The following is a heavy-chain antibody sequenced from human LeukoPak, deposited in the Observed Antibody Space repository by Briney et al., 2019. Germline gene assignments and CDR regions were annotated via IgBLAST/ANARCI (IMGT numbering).Heavy chain of an antibody. CDR1: GGSISSSSYY. CDR3: ARAVVTYYFDY. CDR2: IYYSGST. V-gene: IGHV4-39*07. J-gene: IGHJ4*02. D-gene: IGHD3-22*01. Sequence: SETLSLTCTVSGGSISSSSYYWGWIRQPPGKGLEWIGSIYYSGSTYYNPSLKSRVTISVDTSKNQFSLKLSSVTAADTAVYYCARAVVTYYFDYWGQGTLVTVSS.